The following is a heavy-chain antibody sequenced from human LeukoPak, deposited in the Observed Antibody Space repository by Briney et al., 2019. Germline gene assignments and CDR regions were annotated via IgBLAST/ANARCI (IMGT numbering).Heavy chain of an antibody. CDR1: GFTFSSYA. Sequence: GGSLRLSRAASGFTFSSYAMSWVRQAPGKGLEWVSAISGSGGSTYYADSVKGRFTISRDNSKNTLYQQMNSLRAEDTAVYYCANRNTAAAFDYWGQGTLVSVSS. V-gene: IGHV3-23*01. CDR2: ISGSGGST. D-gene: IGHD6-13*01. J-gene: IGHJ4*02. CDR3: ANRNTAAAFDY.